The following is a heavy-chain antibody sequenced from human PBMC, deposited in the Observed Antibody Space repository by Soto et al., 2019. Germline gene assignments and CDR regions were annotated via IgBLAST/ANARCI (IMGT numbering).Heavy chain of an antibody. D-gene: IGHD2-15*01. CDR2: VSHDGGKK. V-gene: IGHV3-30-3*01. J-gene: IGHJ3*02. CDR1: GFMLRNYA. CDR3: VRETQIVRVVVPTPGSPGAFDM. Sequence: GGSLRLSCEASGFMLRNYAMHWVRQAPGKGLEWVAAVSHDGGKKDYAESVKGRLIISRDRSRDTVYLQMNSLRPEDTAVYYCVRETQIVRVVVPTPGSPGAFDMWGQGTMVT.